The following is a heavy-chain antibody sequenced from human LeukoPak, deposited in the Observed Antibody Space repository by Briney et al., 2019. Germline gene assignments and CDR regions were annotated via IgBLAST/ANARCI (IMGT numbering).Heavy chain of an antibody. Sequence: GGSRRLSCAASGFTFSSYSMNWVRQAPGKGLEYVSYISSGSGTIYYADSVKGRFTISRDNAKNSPYLQMNSLSAEDTAVYYCARAQKYSYDAFDIWGQGTMVTVSS. V-gene: IGHV3-48*04. CDR2: ISSGSGTI. D-gene: IGHD4-11*01. CDR1: GFTFSSYS. J-gene: IGHJ3*02. CDR3: ARAQKYSYDAFDI.